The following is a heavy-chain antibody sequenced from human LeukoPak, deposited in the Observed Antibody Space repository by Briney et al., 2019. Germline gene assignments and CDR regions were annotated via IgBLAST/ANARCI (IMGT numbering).Heavy chain of an antibody. D-gene: IGHD3-22*01. CDR3: ARSSDSSGYPGGY. Sequence: SETLSLTCTVSGGSISRYYLSWIRQPPGKGLEWIGYIYYSGSTNYNPSLKSRVTISVDTSKNQFSLKLSSVTAADTAVYYCARSSDSSGYPGGYWGQGTLVTVSS. CDR2: IYYSGST. J-gene: IGHJ4*02. V-gene: IGHV4-59*01. CDR1: GGSISRYY.